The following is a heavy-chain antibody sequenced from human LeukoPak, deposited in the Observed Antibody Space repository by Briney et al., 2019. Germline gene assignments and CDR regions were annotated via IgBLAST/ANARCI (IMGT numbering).Heavy chain of an antibody. CDR2: TYTSGST. J-gene: IGHJ5*02. CDR1: GGSISSYY. Sequence: SETLSLTCTVSGGSISSYYWSWIRQPAGKGLEWIGRTYTSGSTNYNPSLKSRVTMSVDTSKNQFSLKLSSVTAADTAVYYCAREVVVVVPAATVWFDPWGQGTLVTVSS. CDR3: AREVVVVVPAATVWFDP. V-gene: IGHV4-4*07. D-gene: IGHD2-2*01.